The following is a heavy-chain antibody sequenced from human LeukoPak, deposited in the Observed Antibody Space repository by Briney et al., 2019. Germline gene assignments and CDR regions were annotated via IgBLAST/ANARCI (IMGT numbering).Heavy chain of an antibody. D-gene: IGHD3-22*01. Sequence: GASLKVSCKASGYTFDVYGISGVRQAPGQGLEWMGWISAFIGNTNYAQRFRGRVTMTTDTSTSTAYMERRSLRPDDTAVYYCARAICSAYPFYYFDYWGQGTLVTVSS. CDR3: ARAICSAYPFYYFDY. CDR2: ISAFIGNT. V-gene: IGHV1-18*01. J-gene: IGHJ4*02. CDR1: GYTFDVYG.